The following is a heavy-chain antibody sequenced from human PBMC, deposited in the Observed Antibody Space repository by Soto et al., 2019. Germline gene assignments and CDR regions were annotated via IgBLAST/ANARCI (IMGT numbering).Heavy chain of an antibody. J-gene: IGHJ6*02. CDR1: GGTFSSYA. CDR3: AREGYCSGGSCYSMDV. D-gene: IGHD2-15*01. Sequence: SVKVSCKTSGGTFSSYAISWVRQAPGQGLEWMGGIIPMFGRASYAQKFQGRVTMTRDESTSTVYMELSSLRSEDTAVYYCAREGYCSGGSCYSMDVWGQGTTVTVSS. V-gene: IGHV1-69*05. CDR2: IIPMFGRA.